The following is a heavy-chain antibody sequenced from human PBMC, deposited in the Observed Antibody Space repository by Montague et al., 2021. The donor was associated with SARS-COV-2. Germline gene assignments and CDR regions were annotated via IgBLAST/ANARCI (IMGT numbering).Heavy chain of an antibody. CDR2: IHHGGST. Sequence: SETLSLTCAVHGGSFSTYSWYWIRQPPAKGLGWIGEIHHGGSTNYNPSLKSRVTISADTSKNQFSLKLTSVAAADTAVYYCARLGDGVVPSPILGVGPYYSYDYMDVWGKGTTVTVSS. J-gene: IGHJ6*03. D-gene: IGHD2-15*01. CDR1: GGSFSTYS. V-gene: IGHV4-34*01. CDR3: ARLGDGVVPSPILGVGPYYSYDYMDV.